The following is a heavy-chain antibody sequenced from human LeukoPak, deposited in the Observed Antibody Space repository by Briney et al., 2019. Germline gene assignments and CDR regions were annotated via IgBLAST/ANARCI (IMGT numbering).Heavy chain of an antibody. Sequence: PSETLSLTCAVYGGSFSGYYWSWIRQPPGKGLEWIGEINHSGSTNYNPSLKSRVTISVDTSKNQFSLKLSSVTAADTAAYYCARGKRMASSSWHYYYYGMDVWGQGTTVTVSS. CDR3: ARGKRMASSSWHYYYYGMDV. CDR2: INHSGST. CDR1: GGSFSGYY. V-gene: IGHV4-34*01. J-gene: IGHJ6*02. D-gene: IGHD6-13*01.